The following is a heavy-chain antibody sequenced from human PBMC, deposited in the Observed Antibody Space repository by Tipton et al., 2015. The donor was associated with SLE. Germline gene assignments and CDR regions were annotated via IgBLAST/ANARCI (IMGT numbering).Heavy chain of an antibody. Sequence: TLSLTCTVSGGSLSRYYWSWIRQPPGKGLEWIGYIYYSGSTYYNPSLKSRVTISVDTSKNQFSLKLSSVTAADTAVYYCARDPGRWFDPWGQGTLVTVSS. V-gene: IGHV4-59*12. J-gene: IGHJ5*02. CDR2: IYYSGST. CDR1: GGSLSRYY. CDR3: ARDPGRWFDP.